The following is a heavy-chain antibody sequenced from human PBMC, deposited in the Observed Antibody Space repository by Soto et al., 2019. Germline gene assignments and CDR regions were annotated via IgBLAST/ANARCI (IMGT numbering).Heavy chain of an antibody. J-gene: IGHJ3*02. CDR3: AREGRWELLRDAFDI. CDR1: GYTFTSYG. Sequence: ASVKVSCKASGYTFTSYGISWVRQAPGQGLERMGWISAYNGNTNYAQKIQGRVTMTTDTSTSTAYMELRSLRSDDTALYYCAREGRWELLRDAFDIWGQGTMVTVSS. D-gene: IGHD1-26*01. V-gene: IGHV1-18*01. CDR2: ISAYNGNT.